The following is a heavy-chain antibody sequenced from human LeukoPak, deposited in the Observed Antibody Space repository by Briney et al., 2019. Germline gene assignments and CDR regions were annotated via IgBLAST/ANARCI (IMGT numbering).Heavy chain of an antibody. CDR2: IYYSGST. J-gene: IGHJ4*02. V-gene: IGHV4-39*01. Sequence: PSETLSLTCTVSGGSISSSSYYWGWIRQPPGKGLEWIGSIYYSGSTYYNPSLKSRVTISVDTSKNQFSLKLSSVTAADTAVYYCWSSGYYYPDYWGQGTLVTVSS. CDR1: GGSISSSSYY. D-gene: IGHD3-22*01. CDR3: WSSGYYYPDY.